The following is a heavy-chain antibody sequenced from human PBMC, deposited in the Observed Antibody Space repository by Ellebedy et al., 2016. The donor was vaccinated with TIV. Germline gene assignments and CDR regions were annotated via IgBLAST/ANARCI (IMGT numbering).Heavy chain of an antibody. CDR2: IGGSGATT. Sequence: GESLKISXAASGFTVSSNYMSWVRQAPGKGLEWVAGIGGSGATTYSADSVKGRFTISRDNSKNTLYLQMNSLRAEDTAVYYCAKADSSGYYYPRGFDYWGQGTLVTVSS. CDR1: GFTVSSNY. J-gene: IGHJ4*02. D-gene: IGHD3-22*01. V-gene: IGHV3-23*01. CDR3: AKADSSGYYYPRGFDY.